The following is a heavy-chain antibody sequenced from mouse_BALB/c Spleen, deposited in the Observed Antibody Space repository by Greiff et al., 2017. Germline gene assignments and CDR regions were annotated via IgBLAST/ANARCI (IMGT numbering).Heavy chain of an antibody. J-gene: IGHJ4*01. CDR3: TRRVLRLQAMDY. V-gene: IGHV1-15*01. Sequence: VKLVESGAELVRPGASVTLSCKASGYTFTDYEMHWVKQTPVHGLEWIGAIDPETGGTAYNQKFKGKATLTADKSSSTAYMELRSLTSEDSAVYYCTRRVLRLQAMDYWGQGTSVTVSS. CDR1: GYTFTDYE. D-gene: IGHD1-2*01. CDR2: IDPETGGT.